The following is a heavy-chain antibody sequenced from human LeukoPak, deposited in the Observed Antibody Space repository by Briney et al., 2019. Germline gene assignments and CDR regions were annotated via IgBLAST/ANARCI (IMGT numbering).Heavy chain of an antibody. V-gene: IGHV3-23*01. CDR3: AKDRKDYGPSTFDY. J-gene: IGHJ4*02. Sequence: TGGSLRLSCAASGFTFSSYAMSWVRQAPGKGLEWVSAISGSGGSTYYADSVMGRFTISRDNSKNTLYLQMNSLRAEDTAVYYCAKDRKDYGPSTFDYWGQGTLVTVSS. D-gene: IGHD4-17*01. CDR1: GFTFSSYA. CDR2: ISGSGGST.